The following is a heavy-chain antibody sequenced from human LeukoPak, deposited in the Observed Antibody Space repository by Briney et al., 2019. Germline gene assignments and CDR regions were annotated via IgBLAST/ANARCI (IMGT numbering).Heavy chain of an antibody. CDR3: ARHSTRPNWYSPIDY. CDR1: GYSFTSYW. D-gene: IGHD2-21*01. J-gene: IGHJ4*02. Sequence: GESLKISCKGSGYSFTSYWIAWVRQMPGKGLEWMGIIYPGDSDTRYSPSFQGQVTISADKSISTAYLQWSSLKASDTAIYYCARHSTRPNWYSPIDYWGQGTLVTVSS. V-gene: IGHV5-51*01. CDR2: IYPGDSDT.